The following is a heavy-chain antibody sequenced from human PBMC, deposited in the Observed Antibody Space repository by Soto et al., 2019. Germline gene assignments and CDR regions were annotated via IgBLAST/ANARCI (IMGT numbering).Heavy chain of an antibody. CDR3: AQEEWLGGSYLY. D-gene: IGHD1-26*01. J-gene: IGHJ4*02. V-gene: IGHV3-23*01. CDR2: IGSSPRT. Sequence: EVQLLESGGRLVRPGGSLRLSCAASGFMFNNYAMGWVRQPPGKGLEWVAHIGSSPRTFYADSAKGRFTISRDNSKNTVYLQMNSLRGEDTAVYYCAQEEWLGGSYLYWGQGTLVTVSS. CDR1: GFMFNNYA.